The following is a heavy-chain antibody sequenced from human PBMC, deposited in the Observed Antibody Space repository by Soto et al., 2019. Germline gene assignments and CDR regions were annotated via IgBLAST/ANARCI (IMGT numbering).Heavy chain of an antibody. CDR1: GGSISRYY. V-gene: IGHV4-59*01. CDR2: IYYSGST. Sequence: SETLSLTCTVSGGSISRYYWSWIRQPPGKGLEWIGYIYYSGSTNYNPSLKSRVTISVDTSKNQFSLKLSSVTAADTAVYYCAGVVVQLFDHWFDPWGQGTLVTVSS. CDR3: AGVVVQLFDHWFDP. D-gene: IGHD5-18*01. J-gene: IGHJ5*02.